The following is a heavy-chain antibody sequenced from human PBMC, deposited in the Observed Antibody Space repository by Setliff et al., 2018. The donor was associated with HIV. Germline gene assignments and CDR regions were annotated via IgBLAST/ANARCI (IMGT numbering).Heavy chain of an antibody. V-gene: IGHV4-38-2*01. Sequence: LSLTCAVSGYSISTAYYWGWIRQPPGKGLEWIGSVYHSGTTYYNPSLKSRVTISVDMSNNQFSLKVTSVTAADTAVYYCMRGKSITIFGVAYFDFWGQGTQVTVSS. J-gene: IGHJ4*02. CDR2: VYHSGTT. CDR3: MRGKSITIFGVAYFDF. CDR1: GYSISTAYY. D-gene: IGHD3-3*01.